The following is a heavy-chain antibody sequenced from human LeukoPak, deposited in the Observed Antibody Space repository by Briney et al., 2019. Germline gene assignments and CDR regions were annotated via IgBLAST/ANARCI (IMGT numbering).Heavy chain of an antibody. CDR2: ISYDGSNK. CDR1: GFTFSSYA. J-gene: IGHJ4*02. CDR3: ARNIAGDYDFWSGYSYYFDY. V-gene: IGHV3-30*04. Sequence: PGGSLRLSCAASGFTFSSYAMHWVRQAPGKGLEWVAVISYDGSNKYYADSMKGRFTISGDNSKNTLYLQMNSLRAEDTAVYYCARNIAGDYDFWSGYSYYFDYWGQGTLVTVSS. D-gene: IGHD3-3*01.